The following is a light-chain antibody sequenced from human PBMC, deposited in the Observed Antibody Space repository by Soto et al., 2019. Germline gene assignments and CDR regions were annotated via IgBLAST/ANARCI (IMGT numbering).Light chain of an antibody. Sequence: DIQMTQSPSTLSASVGDSVTITCRASQPITAWLAWYQQKPGKAPNLLIYDASDLQSGVPSRFSGSGSGTEFTLTITGLQPDDFATYYCQQYNLYPYTFGQGTKLEIK. J-gene: IGKJ2*01. CDR2: DAS. CDR1: QPITAW. V-gene: IGKV1-5*01. CDR3: QQYNLYPYT.